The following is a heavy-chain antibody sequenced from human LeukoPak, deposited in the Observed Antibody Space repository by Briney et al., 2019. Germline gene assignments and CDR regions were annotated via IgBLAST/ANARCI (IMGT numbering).Heavy chain of an antibody. CDR2: IYHSGST. CDR1: GYSISSGYY. CDR3: ARVSVFII. V-gene: IGHV4-38-2*02. D-gene: IGHD2-21*01. Sequence: TSETLSPTCTVSGYSISSGYYWGWIRQPPGKGLEWIGSIYHSGSTYYNPSLKSRVTISVDTSKNQFSLKLSSVTAADTAVYYCARVSVFIIWGQGTMVTVSS. J-gene: IGHJ3*02.